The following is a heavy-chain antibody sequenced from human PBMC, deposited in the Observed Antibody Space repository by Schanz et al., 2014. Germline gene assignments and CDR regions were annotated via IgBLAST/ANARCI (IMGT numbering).Heavy chain of an antibody. CDR1: GFTFSDYY. J-gene: IGHJ4*01. V-gene: IGHV3-11*05. CDR2: ISGTTTYT. D-gene: IGHD6-13*01. CDR3: AREQIMAAAGLVDY. Sequence: PGGSLRLSCAASGFTFSDYYMSWIRQAPGKGLEWVSYISGTTTYTNYADSVKGRFTISRDNAKNSLYLQMNSLRAEDTAVYDCAREQIMAAAGLVDYWGRGTLVTVSS.